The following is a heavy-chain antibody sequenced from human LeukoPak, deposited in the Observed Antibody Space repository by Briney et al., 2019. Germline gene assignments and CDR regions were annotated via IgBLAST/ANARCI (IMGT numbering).Heavy chain of an antibody. Sequence: GGSLRLSCAASGFTFSDYFMSWIRQAPGKGLEWISYISPSGSFIYYADSVKGRFTMSRDNAKNSLYLQMHSLRAEDTALYYCAKDFYDILTGYYIDYWGQGTLVTVSS. J-gene: IGHJ4*02. D-gene: IGHD3-9*01. CDR1: GFTFSDYF. V-gene: IGHV3-11*04. CDR2: ISPSGSFI. CDR3: AKDFYDILTGYYIDY.